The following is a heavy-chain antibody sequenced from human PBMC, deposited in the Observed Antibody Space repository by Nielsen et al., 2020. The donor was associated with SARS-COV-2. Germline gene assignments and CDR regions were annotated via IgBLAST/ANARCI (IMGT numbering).Heavy chain of an antibody. CDR3: AKPRNMYYYGSGSRGYFDY. D-gene: IGHD3-10*01. CDR2: ISYDGSNK. V-gene: IGHV3-30*18. J-gene: IGHJ4*02. Sequence: GASLQISCAASGFNFSSYGMHWVRQAPGKGLEWEAVISYDGSNKYYADSVKGRFTISRDNSKNTLYLQMNSLRAEDTAVYYCAKPRNMYYYGSGSRGYFDYWGQGTLVTVSS. CDR1: GFNFSSYG.